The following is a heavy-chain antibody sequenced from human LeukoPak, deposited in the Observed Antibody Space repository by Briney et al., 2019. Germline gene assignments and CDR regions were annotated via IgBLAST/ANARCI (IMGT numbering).Heavy chain of an antibody. CDR1: GFTFSSYS. J-gene: IGHJ4*02. Sequence: GGSLRLSCAASGFTFSSYSMDWIRQAPGKGLEWVSSISSSTSYIYYADSVKGRFTISKDNAKNSLYLQMNSLRAEDTAVYYCARAGGSTVSHSDYWGQGTLVTVSS. CDR2: ISSSTSYI. D-gene: IGHD4-17*01. V-gene: IGHV3-21*01. CDR3: ARAGGSTVSHSDY.